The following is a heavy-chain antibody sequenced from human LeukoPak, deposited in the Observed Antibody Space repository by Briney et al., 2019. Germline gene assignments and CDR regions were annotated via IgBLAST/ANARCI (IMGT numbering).Heavy chain of an antibody. V-gene: IGHV1-18*01. Sequence: GSSVKVSCKASGGTFSSYAISWVRQAPGQGLEWMGWISAYNGNTNYAQKVQGRVTMTTDTSTSTAYMELRSLRSDDTAVYYCAREETHHVYYGMDVWGQRTMVTVSS. D-gene: IGHD1-14*01. CDR2: ISAYNGNT. CDR3: AREETHHVYYGMDV. CDR1: GGTFSSYA. J-gene: IGHJ6*02.